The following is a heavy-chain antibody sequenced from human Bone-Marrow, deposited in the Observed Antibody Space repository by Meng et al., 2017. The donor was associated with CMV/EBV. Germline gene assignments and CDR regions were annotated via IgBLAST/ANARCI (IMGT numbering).Heavy chain of an antibody. Sequence: SETLSLTCTVSGGSVSSGNCYWSWIRQPPGKGLEWIGFIHYTGPSNFNPSLESRVTISVDTSKNQFSLKLTSVSAADTAVYYCARGRGNYDFWSGYPYYYGMDVWGQGTTVTVSS. CDR1: GGSVSSGNCY. CDR3: ARGRGNYDFWSGYPYYYGMDV. V-gene: IGHV4-61*01. CDR2: IHYTGPS. J-gene: IGHJ6*02. D-gene: IGHD3-3*01.